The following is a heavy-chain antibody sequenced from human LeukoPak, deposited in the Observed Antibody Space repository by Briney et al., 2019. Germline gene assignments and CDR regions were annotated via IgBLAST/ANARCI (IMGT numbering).Heavy chain of an antibody. CDR3: AKTHRLEWKLLSGCFDF. V-gene: IGHV3-30-3*02. J-gene: IGHJ4*02. CDR2: ISYDGSNK. D-gene: IGHD1-26*01. CDR1: GFTFSSYA. Sequence: GGSLRLSCAASGFTFSSYAMHWVRQAPGKGLEWVAVISYDGSNKYYADSVKGRFTVSRDNSKKTLYLQMNSLRAEDTAVYYCAKTHRLEWKLLSGCFDFWGQGTLVTVSS.